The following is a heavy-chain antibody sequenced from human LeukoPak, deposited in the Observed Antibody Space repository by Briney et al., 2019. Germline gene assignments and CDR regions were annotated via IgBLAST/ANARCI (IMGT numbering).Heavy chain of an antibody. CDR2: MYYSGST. V-gene: IGHV4-61*05. CDR3: ATYHFRGATHYFDY. J-gene: IGHJ4*02. CDR1: GGSISSSSYY. Sequence: SETLSLTCTVSGGSISSSSYYWGWIRQPPGEGLEWIAYMYYSGSTNYNPSLKSRVTISIDTSKNQFSLKLSSVTAADTAVYYCATYHFRGATHYFDYWGQGILVTVSS. D-gene: IGHD3-10*02.